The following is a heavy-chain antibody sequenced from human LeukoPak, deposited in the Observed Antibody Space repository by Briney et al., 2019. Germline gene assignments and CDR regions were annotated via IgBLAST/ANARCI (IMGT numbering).Heavy chain of an antibody. Sequence: GGSLRLSCAASGFTFSDYYMSWIRQAPGKGLEWVAVISYDGSNKYYADSVKGRFTISRDNSKNTLYLQMNSLRAEDTAVYYCAKDGYGGNWGFDYWGQGTLVTVSS. V-gene: IGHV3-30*18. CDR3: AKDGYGGNWGFDY. D-gene: IGHD4-23*01. J-gene: IGHJ4*02. CDR2: ISYDGSNK. CDR1: GFTFSDYY.